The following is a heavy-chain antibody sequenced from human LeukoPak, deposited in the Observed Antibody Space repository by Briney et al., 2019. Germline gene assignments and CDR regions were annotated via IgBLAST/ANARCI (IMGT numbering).Heavy chain of an antibody. CDR2: IYYSGST. Sequence: SETLSLTCTVSGASISSYYWSWIRQPPGKGLEWIGYIYYSGSTNYDPSLKSRVTISVDTSKNHFSLKVTSVTAADTAVYYCARGVGQGLGYFGLWGRGTLVTVSS. CDR3: ARGVGQGLGYFGL. CDR1: GASISSYY. V-gene: IGHV4-59*01. J-gene: IGHJ2*01.